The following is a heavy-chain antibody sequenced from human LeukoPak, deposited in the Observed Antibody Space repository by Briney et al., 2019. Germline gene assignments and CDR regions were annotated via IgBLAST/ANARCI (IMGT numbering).Heavy chain of an antibody. D-gene: IGHD2-2*01. CDR1: GFTFSSYG. J-gene: IGHJ6*03. CDR2: IRYDGSNK. CDR3: ASTSSSRRGYYYMDV. Sequence: GGSLRLSCAASGFTFSSYGMHWVRQAPGKGLEWVAFIRYDGSNKYYADSVKGRFTISRDNSKNTLYLQMNSLRAEDTAVYYCASTSSSRRGYYYMDVWGKGTTVTVSS. V-gene: IGHV3-30*02.